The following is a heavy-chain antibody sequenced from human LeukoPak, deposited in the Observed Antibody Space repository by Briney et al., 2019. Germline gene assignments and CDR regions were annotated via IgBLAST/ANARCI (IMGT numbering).Heavy chain of an antibody. CDR2: INPSGGST. D-gene: IGHD2-21*02. V-gene: IGHV1-46*03. J-gene: IGHJ4*02. CDR1: GYTFTSYY. CDR3: ARASSNCGGDCYYFDY. Sequence: ASVKVSCKASGYTFTSYYMHWVRQAPGQGLEWMGIINPSGGSTSYAQKFQGRVTMTRDTSTSTVYMELSILRSEDTAVYYCARASSNCGGDCYYFDYWGQGTLVTVSS.